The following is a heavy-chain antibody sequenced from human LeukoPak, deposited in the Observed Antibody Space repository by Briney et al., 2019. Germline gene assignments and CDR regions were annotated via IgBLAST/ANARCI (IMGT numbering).Heavy chain of an antibody. CDR2: ISSSSSTI. D-gene: IGHD3-3*01. CDR3: ARGVRFLEWLGPDY. V-gene: IGHV3-48*01. J-gene: IGHJ4*02. CDR1: GFTFSSYS. Sequence: GGSLRLSCAASGFTFSSYSMNWVRQAPGKGLEWVSYISSSSSTIYYADSVKGRFTISRDNAKNSLYLQTNGLRAEDTAVYYCARGVRFLEWLGPDYWGQGTLVTVSS.